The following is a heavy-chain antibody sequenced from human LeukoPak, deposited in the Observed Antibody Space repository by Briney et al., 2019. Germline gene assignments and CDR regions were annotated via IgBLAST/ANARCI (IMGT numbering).Heavy chain of an antibody. CDR3: AREGVVRDGMDV. CDR2: VSGYNGNT. V-gene: IGHV1-18*01. Sequence: ASVEVSCKASAYTFTSYGISWVRQAPGQGLEWMGWVSGYNGNTNYAQKFQGRVTMTTDTSTSTAYMELRSLRSDDTAVYYCAREGVVRDGMDVWGQGTTVTVSS. D-gene: IGHD3-10*01. CDR1: AYTFTSYG. J-gene: IGHJ6*02.